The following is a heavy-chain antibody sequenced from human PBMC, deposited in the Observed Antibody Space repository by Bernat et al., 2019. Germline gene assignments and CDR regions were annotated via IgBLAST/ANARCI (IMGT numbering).Heavy chain of an antibody. CDR3: ARERTKYHWTPDVLED. CDR1: GFNLSIYA. J-gene: IGHJ4*02. Sequence: VQLVESGGGVVQPGKSLRLSCAHSGFNLSIYAMYWVRQAPGKGLEWVALISYDGNNKNYADSVKGRFTISRDNSRNTLYLQMNNLKAEDTAVYYCARERTKYHWTPDVLEDWGQGTLVTVSS. V-gene: IGHV3-30*04. D-gene: IGHD1-20*01. CDR2: ISYDGNNK.